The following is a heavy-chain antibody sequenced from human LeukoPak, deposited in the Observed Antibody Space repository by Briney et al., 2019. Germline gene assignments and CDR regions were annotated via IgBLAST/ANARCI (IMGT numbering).Heavy chain of an antibody. D-gene: IGHD6-13*01. Sequence: GGSLRLSCAVSGVTVSSNFLNWVRQAPGKGLEWVSVLYSGGTTFYADSVRGRFTISRDNSRNTLYLQMNSLRADDTAVYYCASPSPGGGAAGLFDYWGQGTPVTVSS. CDR3: ASPSPGGGAAGLFDY. CDR1: GVTVSSNF. J-gene: IGHJ4*02. V-gene: IGHV3-53*05. CDR2: LYSGGTT.